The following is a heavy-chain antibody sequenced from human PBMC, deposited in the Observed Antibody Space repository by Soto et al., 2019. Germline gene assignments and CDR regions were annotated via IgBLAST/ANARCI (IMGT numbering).Heavy chain of an antibody. CDR3: ARGSEGLLGYYYYVMDV. CDR2: IIPIFGTA. Sequence: SVKVSCKASGGTFSSYAISWVRQAPGQGLEWMGGIIPIFGTANYAQKFQGRVTITADESTSTAYMELSSLRSEDTAVYYCARGSEGLLGYYYYVMDVWGQGTTVTVSS. CDR1: GGTFSSYA. J-gene: IGHJ6*02. V-gene: IGHV1-69*13. D-gene: IGHD3-3*01.